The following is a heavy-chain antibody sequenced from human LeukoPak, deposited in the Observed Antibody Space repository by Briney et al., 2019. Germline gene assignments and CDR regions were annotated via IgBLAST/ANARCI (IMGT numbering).Heavy chain of an antibody. D-gene: IGHD4-17*01. J-gene: IGHJ4*02. Sequence: ASVRVSCKASGYTFTVYYMHWVRQAPGQGLEWMGWINPNSGGTNYAQKFQGRVTMTRDTSISTAYMELSRLRSDDTAVYYCAREGPTAKPDYWGQGTLVHVSS. CDR2: INPNSGGT. V-gene: IGHV1-2*02. CDR3: AREGPTAKPDY. CDR1: GYTFTVYY.